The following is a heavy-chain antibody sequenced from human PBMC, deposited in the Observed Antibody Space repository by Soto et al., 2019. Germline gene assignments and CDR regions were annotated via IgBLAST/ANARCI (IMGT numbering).Heavy chain of an antibody. J-gene: IGHJ6*02. CDR2: IYYSGST. V-gene: IGHV4-31*03. D-gene: IGHD3-10*01. CDR1: GGYISSGGYY. Sequence: PSETLSLTCTVSGGYISSGGYYCSWIRQHPGKGLEWIGYIYYSGSTYYNPSLKSRVTISVDTSKNQFSLKLSSVTAADTAVYYCAKDGSPLAFGELLYGMIDDWGQGTTVTVSS. CDR3: AKDGSPLAFGELLYGMIDD.